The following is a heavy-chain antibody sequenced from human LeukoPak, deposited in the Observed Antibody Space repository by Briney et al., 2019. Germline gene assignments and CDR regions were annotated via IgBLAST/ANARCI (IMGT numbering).Heavy chain of an antibody. J-gene: IGHJ4*02. CDR1: GFTFSSYA. V-gene: IGHV3-23*01. CDR2: ISGTGSTT. D-gene: IGHD3-22*01. Sequence: GGSLRLSCAASGFTFSSYAMSWVRQAPGKGLEWGSVISGTGSTTHYADSVKGRFTISRDNSKNTLYLQVHSLRAEDTAVYYCATDYYDTSGSYTLDYWGQGTLVTVSS. CDR3: ATDYYDTSGSYTLDY.